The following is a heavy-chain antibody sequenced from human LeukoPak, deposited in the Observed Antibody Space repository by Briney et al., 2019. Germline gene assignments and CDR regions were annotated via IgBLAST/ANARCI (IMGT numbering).Heavy chain of an antibody. CDR3: ARAVSGSLYGDFDF. J-gene: IGHJ4*02. D-gene: IGHD1-26*01. V-gene: IGHV1-18*01. CDR1: GYSFVFFG. Sequence: ASVKVSCKASGYSFVFFGVSWVRQAPGQGLEWMGWINSHNGDTKYAERLQGRVIMTTGTSTSTSYMELRSLRSDDTAVYYCARAVSGSLYGDFDFWGQGTLVTVSS. CDR2: INSHNGDT.